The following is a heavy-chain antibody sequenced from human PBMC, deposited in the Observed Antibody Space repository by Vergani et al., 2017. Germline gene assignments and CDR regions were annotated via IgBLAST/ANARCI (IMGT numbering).Heavy chain of an antibody. CDR1: GFNFSSYS. V-gene: IGHV3-21*01. D-gene: IGHD2-2*01. CDR2: ISSSSTYI. Sequence: EVQLVESGGGLVKPGGSLRLSCAASGFNFSSYSMNWVRQAPGKGLEWVSSISSSSTYIYYADSVKGRFTISRDNAKNSLYLQMNSLRAEDTAVYYCARARLLPAAHYYFTYWSQRTSVTVPP. J-gene: IGHJ4*02. CDR3: ARARLLPAAHYYFTY.